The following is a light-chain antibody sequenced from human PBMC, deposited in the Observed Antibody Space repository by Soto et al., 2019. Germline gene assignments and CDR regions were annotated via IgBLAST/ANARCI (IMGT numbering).Light chain of an antibody. CDR3: QQSYSLPVWT. CDR1: QDISNY. J-gene: IGKJ1*01. Sequence: DIQMTQSPSSLSASVGDRVTITCQVSQDISNYLNWYQQKPGKPPKLLISAATNLADGVPSRFGGSGSGTDFTLSVSSLQPEDFATYYCQQSYSLPVWTFGQGTKVDIK. CDR2: AAT. V-gene: IGKV1-39*01.